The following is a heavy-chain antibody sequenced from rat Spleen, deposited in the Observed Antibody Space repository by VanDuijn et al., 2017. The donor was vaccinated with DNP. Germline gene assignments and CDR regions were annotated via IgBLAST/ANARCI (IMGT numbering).Heavy chain of an antibody. CDR3: ARQGIPLAYAMDA. V-gene: IGHV5-22*01. CDR2: ITFEGSST. CDR1: GFTFSNYD. Sequence: EVQLVESGGGLVQPGRSLKLSCAASGFTFSNYDMAWVRPAPQKGLEWVASITFEGSSTYYGGSVKGRFTISRDNSKDTLYLQMNSLRSEDTATYYCARQGIPLAYAMDAWGQGTSVTVSS. D-gene: IGHD1-6*01. J-gene: IGHJ4*01.